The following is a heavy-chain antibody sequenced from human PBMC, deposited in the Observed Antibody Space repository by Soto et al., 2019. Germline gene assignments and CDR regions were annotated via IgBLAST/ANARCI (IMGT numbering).Heavy chain of an antibody. Sequence: QVQLVQSGAEVKRPGSSVKVSCKASGGTFSSYAFSWVRQATGQGLEWMGGIIPVFNSPSLAQNLHGQVTVTADKSTSTAYMELSALRFEDTAVYYCVIIGYNNDLDVWGQGTTVIVSS. V-gene: IGHV1-69*06. CDR1: GGTFSSYA. D-gene: IGHD1-20*01. CDR2: IIPVFNSP. CDR3: VIIGYNNDLDV. J-gene: IGHJ6*02.